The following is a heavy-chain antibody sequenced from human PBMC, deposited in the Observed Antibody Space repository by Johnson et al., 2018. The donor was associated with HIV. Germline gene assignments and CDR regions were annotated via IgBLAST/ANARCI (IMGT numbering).Heavy chain of an antibody. CDR1: GFTFSSYG. V-gene: IGHV3-30*02. CDR2: IRYDGSNK. J-gene: IGHJ3*02. CDR3: AKVDTAMVNAFDI. Sequence: VQLVESGGGLVQPGGSLRLSCAASGFTFSSYGMHWVRQAPGKGLEWVAFIRYDGSNKYYADSVKGRFTISRDNSKNTLYLQMNSLRAEDTAVYYCAKVDTAMVNAFDIWGQGTMVTVSS. D-gene: IGHD5-18*01.